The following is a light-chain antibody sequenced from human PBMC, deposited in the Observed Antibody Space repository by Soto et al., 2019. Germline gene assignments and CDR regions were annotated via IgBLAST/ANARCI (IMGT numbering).Light chain of an antibody. V-gene: IGKV3-11*01. Sequence: ETVLTQSPATLSLSPGEGATLSCRASQSVSSFLAWNQQKPGQAPRLLIYDASNRATGIPARFSGSGSGTDFTLTISSLEPEDFAVYYCQQHTNWPLTFGGGTKVDIK. CDR2: DAS. CDR3: QQHTNWPLT. CDR1: QSVSSF. J-gene: IGKJ4*01.